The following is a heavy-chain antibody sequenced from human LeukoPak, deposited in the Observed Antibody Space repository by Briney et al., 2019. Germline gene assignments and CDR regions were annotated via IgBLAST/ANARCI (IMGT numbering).Heavy chain of an antibody. V-gene: IGHV3-33*06. Sequence: PGGSLRLSCAASGFTFSSYGMHWVRQAPGKGLEWVAVIWYDGSNKYYADSVKGRFTISRDNSKNTLYLQMNSLRADDTAVYYCAKGSGRYPNLPFDYWGQGTLVTVSS. J-gene: IGHJ4*02. D-gene: IGHD1-26*01. CDR3: AKGSGRYPNLPFDY. CDR2: IWYDGSNK. CDR1: GFTFSSYG.